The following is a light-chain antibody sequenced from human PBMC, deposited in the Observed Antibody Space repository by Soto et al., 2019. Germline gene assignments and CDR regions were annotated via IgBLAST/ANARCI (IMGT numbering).Light chain of an antibody. J-gene: IGKJ2*01. CDR1: QSVTNSF. CDR3: QQYSTLPHT. Sequence: ENGLTQSPGNLSLSPGERATLSCRASQSVTNSFFAWYQQKPGQAPRLLIYGISSRATGIPDRFSGSGSGTAFTLTISRLEPEDFVVYYCQQYSTLPHTFGQGTKLEVK. V-gene: IGKV3-20*01. CDR2: GIS.